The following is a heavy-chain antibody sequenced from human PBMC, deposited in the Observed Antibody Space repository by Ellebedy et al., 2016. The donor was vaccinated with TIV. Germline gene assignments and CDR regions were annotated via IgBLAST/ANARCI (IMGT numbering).Heavy chain of an antibody. V-gene: IGHV3-13*01. CDR3: ARATEGLDY. CDR1: GFPFSSYD. Sequence: GESLKISCAASGFPFSSYDMHWVRQVTGKGLEWVSAIGTAGDTYYPGSVKGRFAISRENAKNSLYLQMNSLRAGDTAVYYCARATEGLDYWGQGTLVTVSS. CDR2: IGTAGDT. J-gene: IGHJ4*02. D-gene: IGHD1-14*01.